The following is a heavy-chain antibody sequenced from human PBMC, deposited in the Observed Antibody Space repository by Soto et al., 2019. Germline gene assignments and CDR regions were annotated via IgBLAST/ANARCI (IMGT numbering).Heavy chain of an antibody. CDR2: ISSSGSTI. CDR1: GFTFSDYY. V-gene: IGHV3-11*01. D-gene: IGHD3-22*01. CDR3: ARGRDTYYYDSSGYFSWFDP. J-gene: IGHJ5*02. Sequence: PGGSLRLSCAASGFTFSDYYMSWIRQAPGKGLEWVSYISSSGSTIYYADSVKGRFTISRDNAKNSLYLQMNSLRAEDTAVYYCARGRDTYYYDSSGYFSWFDPWGQGTLVTVSS.